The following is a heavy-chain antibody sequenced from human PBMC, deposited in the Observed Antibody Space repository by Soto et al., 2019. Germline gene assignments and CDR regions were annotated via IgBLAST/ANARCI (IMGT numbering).Heavy chain of an antibody. D-gene: IGHD6-6*01. CDR2: IYYSGKT. CDR3: AGDRSNSPDYFDY. Sequence: QVQLQESGPGLVKPSQTLSLTCTVSGGSISSDDYYWTWVRQPPGKGLEWIGFIYYSGKTKYNPSLESRVTISIDTSKNHFSLKLSSVSAADTAVYYCAGDRSNSPDYFDYWGQGTLVTVSS. J-gene: IGHJ4*02. V-gene: IGHV4-30-4*01. CDR1: GGSISSDDYY.